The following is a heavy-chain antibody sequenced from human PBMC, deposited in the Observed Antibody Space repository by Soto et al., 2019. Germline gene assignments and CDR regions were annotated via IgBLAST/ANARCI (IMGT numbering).Heavy chain of an antibody. CDR2: IYHSETT. CDR3: TSIRCCSEVTGEEQDQFDF. D-gene: IGHD1-20*01. CDR1: GDSLSNGYH. Sequence: SEALCLPWAVSGDSLSNGYHWVWLPQPPEKGLEWVASIYHSETTYYNPSLTSRVTISVDTSKNQSSPMLNYLIAADSAVLYFTSIRCCSEVTGEEQDQFDFWGQGTLVTVSS. V-gene: IGHV4-38-2*01. J-gene: IGHJ4*02.